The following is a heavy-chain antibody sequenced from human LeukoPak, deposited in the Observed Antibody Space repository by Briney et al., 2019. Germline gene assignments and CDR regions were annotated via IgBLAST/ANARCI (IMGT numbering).Heavy chain of an antibody. CDR1: GFTFSSYG. V-gene: IGHV3-33*01. Sequence: GGSLRLSCAASGFTFSSYGMHWVRQAPGKGLEWVAVIWYDGSNKYYADSVTGRFTISRDNSKNTLYLQMNSLRAEDTAVYYCVGDVNTAYYYGMDVRGQGTTVTVSS. CDR3: VGDVNTAYYYGMDV. J-gene: IGHJ6*02. D-gene: IGHD2/OR15-2a*01. CDR2: IWYDGSNK.